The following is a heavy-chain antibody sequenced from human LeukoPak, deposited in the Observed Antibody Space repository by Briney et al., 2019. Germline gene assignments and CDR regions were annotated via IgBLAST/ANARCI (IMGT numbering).Heavy chain of an antibody. J-gene: IGHJ3*02. CDR1: GDSISSADYY. Sequence: PSQTLSLTCTVSGDSISSADYYWSWIRQPPGKGLELVGFIYSSGSTKYNPSLKSRVTISAATSKTQFSLKLSYATAADTAVYYCARRRGDHSSPYDAFDIWGQGTMVTVSS. CDR3: ARRRGDHSSPYDAFDI. V-gene: IGHV4-30-4*08. CDR2: IYSSGST. D-gene: IGHD6-6*01.